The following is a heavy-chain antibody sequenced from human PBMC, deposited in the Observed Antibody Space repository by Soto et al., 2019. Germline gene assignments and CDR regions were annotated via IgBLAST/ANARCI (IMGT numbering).Heavy chain of an antibody. CDR2: IHPSGGT. V-gene: IGHV4-34*01. J-gene: IGHJ4*02. D-gene: IGHD4-4*01. CDR1: GGSFSGYY. Sequence: QVQLQQWGAGLLKPSETLSLTCDVYGGSFSGYYLSWIRQPPGKGLEWIGEIHPSGGTNYNPSLTSRVTISVDMSRNQFSLKRSSVTAADTAVYSCARGVDYSKAGAYWGKGTLVTVAS. CDR3: ARGVDYSKAGAY.